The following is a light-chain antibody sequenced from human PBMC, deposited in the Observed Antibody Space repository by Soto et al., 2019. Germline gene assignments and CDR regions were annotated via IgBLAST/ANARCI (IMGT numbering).Light chain of an antibody. J-gene: IGLJ1*01. CDR2: DVS. CDR1: SSDVGGYNY. Sequence: QSVLTQPASVSGSPGQSITISCTGTSSDVGGYNYVSWYQHHPGKVPQLMIYDVSNQPSGVSNRFSGSKSGNTASLTISGLQAEDEADYYCYSYTSSNTYVFGTGTKLTVL. V-gene: IGLV2-14*03. CDR3: YSYTSSNTYV.